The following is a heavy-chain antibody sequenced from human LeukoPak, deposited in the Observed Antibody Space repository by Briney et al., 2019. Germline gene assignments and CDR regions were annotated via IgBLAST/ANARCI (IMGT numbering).Heavy chain of an antibody. Sequence: GGSLRLSCAASKFFFHGYWMSWVRQAPGKGLEWVANIKQDGSEGYYMDSVKGRFTISRDNAKNLLFLQMSSLRPDDTAVYYCARLNFWSNSYAAPFDSWGQGSLVTVSS. CDR2: IKQDGSEG. CDR3: ARLNFWSNSYAAPFDS. D-gene: IGHD3-16*01. J-gene: IGHJ4*02. V-gene: IGHV3-7*01. CDR1: KFFFHGYW.